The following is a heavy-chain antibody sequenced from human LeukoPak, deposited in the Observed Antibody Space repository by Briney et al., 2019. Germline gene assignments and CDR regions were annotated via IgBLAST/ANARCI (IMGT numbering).Heavy chain of an antibody. D-gene: IGHD4-17*01. CDR2: IYTSGST. CDR1: GGSISSGSYY. V-gene: IGHV4-61*02. Sequence: PSQTLSLTCTVSGGSISSGSYYWSWIRQPAGKGLEWIGRIYTSGSTNYNPSLKSRVTISVDTSKNQFSLKLSSVTAADTAVYYCARGDYGDYSYYYYYYMDDWGKGTTVTVSS. CDR3: ARGDYGDYSYYYYYYMDD. J-gene: IGHJ6*03.